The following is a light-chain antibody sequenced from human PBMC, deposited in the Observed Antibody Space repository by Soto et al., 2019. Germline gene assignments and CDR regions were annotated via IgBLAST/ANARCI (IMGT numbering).Light chain of an antibody. CDR3: SSYTSRSTLI. J-gene: IGLJ2*01. CDR2: EVT. CDR1: SRDVGGHSY. Sequence: QSALTQPASVSGSPGQSITISCTGTSRDVGGHSYVSWYQQHPGKAPKLMIFEVTDRPSGVSNRFSGSKSGNTASLTISGLQPEDEADYYCSSYTSRSTLIFGGGTKLTVL. V-gene: IGLV2-14*01.